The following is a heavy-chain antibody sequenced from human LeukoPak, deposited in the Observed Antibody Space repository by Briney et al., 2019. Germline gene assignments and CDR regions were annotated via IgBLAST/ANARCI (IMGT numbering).Heavy chain of an antibody. CDR3: ARGTTGDY. V-gene: IGHV4-59*01. J-gene: IGHJ4*02. CDR1: GGSISGYY. Sequence: SETLSLTCIVSGGSISGYYWSWIRQPPGEGLEWIGYMYYTGSTNYNPSLKSRVTISVDTSKNQFSLKLSSVTAADTAVYYCARGTTGDYWGQGTLVTVSS. D-gene: IGHD1-1*01. CDR2: MYYTGST.